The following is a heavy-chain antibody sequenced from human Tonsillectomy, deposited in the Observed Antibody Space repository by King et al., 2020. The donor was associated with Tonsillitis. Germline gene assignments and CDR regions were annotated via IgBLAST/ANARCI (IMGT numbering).Heavy chain of an antibody. V-gene: IGHV3-21*01. CDR3: ARGTRSKNYDSSGYHPRYYYYMDV. CDR1: GFTFSNYS. J-gene: IGHJ6*03. D-gene: IGHD3-22*01. Sequence: VQLVESGGGLVKPGGSLRLSCAASGFTFSNYSMNWVLQAPGTGLEWVSSISRSSSNKYYDDSVKGRFTISRDNAKNSLNLQMNSLRAEDTAVYYWARGTRSKNYDSSGYHPRYYYYMDVWGKGTTVTVSS. CDR2: ISRSSSNK.